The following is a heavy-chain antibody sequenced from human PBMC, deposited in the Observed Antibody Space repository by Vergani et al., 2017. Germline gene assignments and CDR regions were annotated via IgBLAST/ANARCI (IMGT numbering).Heavy chain of an antibody. Sequence: QVQLQESGPGLVKPSETLSLICAVSGYSISRGYYWGWIRQPPGKGLEWIGSIYHSGSTYYNPSLKSRVTISVDTSKNQFSLKLSSVTAADTAVYYCARQDTSCYVRGCYYYCGIDVWGQGTTVTVSS. V-gene: IGHV4-38-2*01. CDR3: ARQDTSCYVRGCYYYCGIDV. CDR1: GYSISRGYY. D-gene: IGHD2-2*01. CDR2: IYHSGST. J-gene: IGHJ6*02.